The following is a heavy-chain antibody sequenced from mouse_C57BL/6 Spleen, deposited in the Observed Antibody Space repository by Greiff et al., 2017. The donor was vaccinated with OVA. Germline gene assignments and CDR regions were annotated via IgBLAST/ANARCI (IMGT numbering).Heavy chain of an antibody. CDR3: ARGDY. J-gene: IGHJ2*01. V-gene: IGHV1-69*01. Sequence: QVQLQQPGAELVMPGASVKLSCKASGYTFTSYWMHWVKQRPGPGLEWIGEIDPSDSYTNYNQKFKGKSTLTVDKSSSTAYMQLSSLTSEDSAVYYCARGDYWGQGTTLTVSS. CDR1: GYTFTSYW. CDR2: IDPSDSYT.